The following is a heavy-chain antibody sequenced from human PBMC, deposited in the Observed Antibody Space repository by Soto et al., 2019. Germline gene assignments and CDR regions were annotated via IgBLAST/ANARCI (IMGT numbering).Heavy chain of an antibody. D-gene: IGHD4-17*01. CDR1: GFPLNTSGVG. CDR3: AHANILDYRTPYYFDY. Sequence: QITLKESGPTLVKPTQTLTLTCTISGFPLNTSGVGVGWVRQPPGKALEWLALIYGNDDQRYNLFLKNSLTIAKDTARDQVVRTIKHKDHVYTATYYCAHANILDYRTPYYFDYWGQGTLVTVS. CDR2: IYGNDDQ. V-gene: IGHV2-5*01. J-gene: IGHJ4*02.